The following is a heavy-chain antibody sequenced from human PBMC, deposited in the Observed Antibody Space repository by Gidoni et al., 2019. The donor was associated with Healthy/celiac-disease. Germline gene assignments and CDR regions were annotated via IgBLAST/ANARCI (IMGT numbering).Heavy chain of an antibody. J-gene: IGHJ4*02. D-gene: IGHD6-13*01. CDR2: IYSGGST. Sequence: EVQLVESGGGLVQPGGSLRLSCAASGFTASSNYMSWVRQAPGKGLEWVSVIYSGGSTYYADSVKGRFTIARDNSKNTLYLQMNSLRAEDTAVYYCARDREGDIAAAGSDYWGQGTLVTVSS. CDR3: ARDREGDIAAAGSDY. CDR1: GFTASSNY. V-gene: IGHV3-66*01.